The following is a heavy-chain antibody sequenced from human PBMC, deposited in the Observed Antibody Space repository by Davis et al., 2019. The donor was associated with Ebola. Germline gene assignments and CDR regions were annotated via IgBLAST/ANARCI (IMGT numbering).Heavy chain of an antibody. CDR2: ISSSGSTI. Sequence: GESLKISCAASGFTFSSYEMNWVRQAPGKGLEWVSYISSSGSTIYYADSVKGRFTISRDNAKNSLYLQMNSLRAEDTAVYYCARGGYCSSTSCADYWGQGTLVTVSS. D-gene: IGHD2-2*03. CDR3: ARGGYCSSTSCADY. V-gene: IGHV3-48*03. J-gene: IGHJ4*02. CDR1: GFTFSSYE.